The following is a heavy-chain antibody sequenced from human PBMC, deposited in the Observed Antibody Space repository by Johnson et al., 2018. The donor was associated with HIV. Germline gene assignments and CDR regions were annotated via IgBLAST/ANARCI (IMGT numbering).Heavy chain of an antibody. CDR2: IYSGGST. V-gene: IGHV3-66*01. CDR1: GFTVSSNY. Sequence: VQLVESGGGLVQPGGSLRLSCAASGFTVSSNYMSWVRQAPGKGLEWVSVIYSGGSTYYADSVKDRFTISRDNSKKTLYLQMNSLRAEDTAVYNCARDLVGGSYLLGAFDIWGQGTMVTVSS. D-gene: IGHD1-26*01. J-gene: IGHJ3*02. CDR3: ARDLVGGSYLLGAFDI.